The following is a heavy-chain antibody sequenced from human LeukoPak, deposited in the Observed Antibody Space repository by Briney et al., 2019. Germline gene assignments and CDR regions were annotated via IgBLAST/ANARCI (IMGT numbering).Heavy chain of an antibody. Sequence: SETLSPTCTVSGGSISSGGYYWSWIRQHPGKGLEWIGYIYYSGSTNYNPSLKSRVTISVDTSKNQFSLKLSSVTAADTAVYYCARAAYYYDSVDYWGQGTLVTISS. D-gene: IGHD3-22*01. CDR3: ARAAYYYDSVDY. V-gene: IGHV4-61*08. CDR1: GGSISSGGYY. J-gene: IGHJ4*02. CDR2: IYYSGST.